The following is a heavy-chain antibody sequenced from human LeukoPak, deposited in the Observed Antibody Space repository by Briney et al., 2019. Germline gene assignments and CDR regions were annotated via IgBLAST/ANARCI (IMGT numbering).Heavy chain of an antibody. CDR1: GFTFDDYA. CDR3: QLGYCSGGSCFDY. CDR2: ISSSSSYI. J-gene: IGHJ4*02. D-gene: IGHD2-15*01. Sequence: GGSLRLSCAASGFTFDDYAMHWVRQAPEKGLEWVSSISSSSSYIYYADSVKGRFTISRDNAKNSLYLQMNSLRAEDAAVYYCQLGYCSGGSCFDYWGQGTLVTVSS. V-gene: IGHV3-21*01.